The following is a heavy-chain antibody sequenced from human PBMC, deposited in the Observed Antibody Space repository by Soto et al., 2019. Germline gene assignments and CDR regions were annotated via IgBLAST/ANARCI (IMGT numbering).Heavy chain of an antibody. V-gene: IGHV1-69*02. J-gene: IGHJ4*02. CDR1: GGTFSSYT. D-gene: IGHD3-22*01. CDR3: ASLVVITTSQDY. Sequence: QVQLVQSGAEVKKPGSSVKVSCKASGGTFSSYTIRWVRQAPGQGLEWMGRIIPILGIANYAQKFQGRVTITADKSTSTAYMELSSLRSEDTAVYYCASLVVITTSQDYWGQGTLVTVSS. CDR2: IIPILGIA.